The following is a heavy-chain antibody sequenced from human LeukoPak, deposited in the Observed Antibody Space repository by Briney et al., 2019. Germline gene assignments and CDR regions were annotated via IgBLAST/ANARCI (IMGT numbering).Heavy chain of an antibody. CDR1: GITFGNNW. CDR3: ARDSVPYTPGDAFDI. CDR2: INSDGGGA. V-gene: IGHV3-74*01. D-gene: IGHD3-16*01. J-gene: IGHJ3*02. Sequence: GGSLRLSCAASGITFGNNWMHWVRQGPGKGLVWISRINSDGGGAIYADSVKGRFTVSRDNAKNTLYLQMNSLRAEDTAVYYCARDSVPYTPGDAFDIWGQGTMVTVSS.